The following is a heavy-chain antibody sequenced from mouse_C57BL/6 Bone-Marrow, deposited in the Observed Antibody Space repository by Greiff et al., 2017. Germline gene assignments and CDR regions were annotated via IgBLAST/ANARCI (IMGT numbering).Heavy chain of an antibody. CDR1: GYTFTSYG. Sequence: QVQLQQSGAELARPGASVKLSCKASGYTFTSYGISWVKQRTGQGLEWIGEIYPRSGNTYYNEKFKGKATLTADKSSSTAYMELRSLTSEDSAVYFCASCGSSSYSYFDVWGTGTTVTVSS. D-gene: IGHD1-1*01. J-gene: IGHJ1*03. V-gene: IGHV1-81*01. CDR3: ASCGSSSYSYFDV. CDR2: IYPRSGNT.